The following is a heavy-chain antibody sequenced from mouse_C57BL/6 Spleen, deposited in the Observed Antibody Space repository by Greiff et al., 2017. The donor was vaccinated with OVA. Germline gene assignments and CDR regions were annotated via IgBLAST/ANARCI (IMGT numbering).Heavy chain of an antibody. V-gene: IGHV2-2*01. CDR1: GFSLTSYG. CDR2: IWSGGST. CDR3: ARNPPYDGYLFAY. D-gene: IGHD2-3*01. Sequence: QVQLKESGPGLVQPSQSLSITCTVSGFSLTSYGVHWVRQSPGKGLEWLGVIWSGGSTDYNAAFISRLSISKDNSKSQVFFKMNSLQADDTAIYYCARNPPYDGYLFAYWGQGTLVTVSA. J-gene: IGHJ3*01.